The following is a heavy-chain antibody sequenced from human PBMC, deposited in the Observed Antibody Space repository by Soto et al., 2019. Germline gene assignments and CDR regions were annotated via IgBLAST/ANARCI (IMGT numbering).Heavy chain of an antibody. CDR2: ISHVGGIN. D-gene: IGHD1-1*01. CDR3: AREHDALDV. CDR1: GFPSTSYV. Sequence: QVQLVESGGGVVQPGRSRTPSCPASGFPSTSYVLHWVRQAPGKGLEWVAVISHVGGINHYADSVKGRFTISRDNSKNTLYLQMNSLRDEDTAVYHCAREHDALDVWGQGTTVTVAS. V-gene: IGHV3-30-3*01. J-gene: IGHJ6*02.